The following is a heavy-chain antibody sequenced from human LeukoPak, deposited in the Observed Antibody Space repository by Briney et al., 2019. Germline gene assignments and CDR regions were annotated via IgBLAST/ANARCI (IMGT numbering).Heavy chain of an antibody. CDR3: ARGSNWFDP. CDR2: FSDSGTT. J-gene: IGHJ5*02. Sequence: SGTLSLTCTVSGGSVSPYYWSWIRQPPGKGLEWIGFFSDSGTTNYNPSLKSRVTISVDTSKNQFSLSLSSVAAADTAVYYCARGSNWFDPWGQGTLVTVSS. V-gene: IGHV4-59*02. CDR1: GGSVSPYY.